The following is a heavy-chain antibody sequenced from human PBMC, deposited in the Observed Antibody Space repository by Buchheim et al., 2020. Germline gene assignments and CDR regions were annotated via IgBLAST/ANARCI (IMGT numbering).Heavy chain of an antibody. CDR2: IYYSGST. V-gene: IGHV4-59*01. CDR3: ARLVPPRLGFDY. J-gene: IGHJ4*02. CDR1: GGSISSYY. D-gene: IGHD6-25*01. Sequence: QVQLQESGPGLVKPSETLSLTCTVSGGSISSYYWSWIRQPPGKGLEWIGYIYYSGSTNYNPSLKSRVTISVDTSKNQFSLKLSSVTAADTAVYYCARLVPPRLGFDYWGQGTL.